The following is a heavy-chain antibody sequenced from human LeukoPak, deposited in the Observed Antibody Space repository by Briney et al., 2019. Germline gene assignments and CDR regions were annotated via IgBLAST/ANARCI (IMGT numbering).Heavy chain of an antibody. D-gene: IGHD3-10*02. CDR3: TGAGCSGSDTVDY. CDR2: IYYSGST. V-gene: IGHV4-59*11. Sequence: SETLSLTCTVPGDSTIKHNSSCIRQPPGKGLEWIGYIYYSGSTNYTPPLKRRATIPVDATKNQILLKQSSVTAADTTVHYSTGAGCSGSDTVDYWGQGTLVTVSS. J-gene: IGHJ4*02. CDR1: GDSTIKHN.